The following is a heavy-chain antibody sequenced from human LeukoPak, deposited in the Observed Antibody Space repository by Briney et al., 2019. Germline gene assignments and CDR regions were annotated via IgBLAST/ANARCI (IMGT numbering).Heavy chain of an antibody. V-gene: IGHV4-34*01. CDR2: INHSGST. D-gene: IGHD3/OR15-3a*01. CDR1: GGSFSGYY. CDR3: ARGGLISLANTPLGAFDI. J-gene: IGHJ3*02. Sequence: PSETLSLTCAVYGGSFSGYYWSWIRQPPGKGLEWIGEINHSGSTNYNPSLKSRVTISVDTSKNQFSLQLNSVTPEDTAVYYCARGGLISLANTPLGAFDIWGQGTMVSVSS.